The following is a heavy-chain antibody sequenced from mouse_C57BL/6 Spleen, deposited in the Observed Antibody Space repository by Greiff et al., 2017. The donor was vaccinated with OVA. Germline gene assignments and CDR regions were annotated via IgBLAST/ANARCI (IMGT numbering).Heavy chain of an antibody. CDR1: GYTFTDYE. CDR3: TRRGNYVYFDY. Sequence: QVQLQQSGAELVRPGASVTLSCKASGYTFTDYEMHWVKQTPVHGLEWIGAIDPETGGTAYNQKFKGKAILTADKSSSTAYMELRSLTSEDSAVYYCTRRGNYVYFDYWGQGTTLTVSS. J-gene: IGHJ2*01. CDR2: IDPETGGT. V-gene: IGHV1-15*01. D-gene: IGHD2-1*01.